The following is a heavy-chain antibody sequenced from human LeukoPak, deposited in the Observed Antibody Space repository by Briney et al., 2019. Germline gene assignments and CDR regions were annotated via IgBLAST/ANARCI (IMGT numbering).Heavy chain of an antibody. V-gene: IGHV3-33*01. CDR2: ICYDGSNK. D-gene: IGHD2-15*01. CDR3: ARDLADIAAFYVMDV. J-gene: IGHJ6*04. Sequence: GGSLRLSCAASGFTFSSYGMPWVRQAPGKGLEGGAGICYDGSNKYYADSVKGRFTISRDNSKNTLYLQMNSLRAEDTAVYYCARDLADIAAFYVMDVWGKGTTVTVSS. CDR1: GFTFSSYG.